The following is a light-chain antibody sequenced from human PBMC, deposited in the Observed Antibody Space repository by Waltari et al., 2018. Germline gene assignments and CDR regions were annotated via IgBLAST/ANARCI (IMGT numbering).Light chain of an antibody. Sequence: QSVLTQPPSASGTPGQRVTISCSGSSSNIGRHYVYWYQQLPGTAPKPLIYRNNQRPSGVPDRFSGSKSGTSASLAISGLRSEDEADYYCAAWDDSLSGLFGGGTKLTVL. CDR2: RNN. J-gene: IGLJ2*01. CDR1: SSNIGRHY. V-gene: IGLV1-47*01. CDR3: AAWDDSLSGL.